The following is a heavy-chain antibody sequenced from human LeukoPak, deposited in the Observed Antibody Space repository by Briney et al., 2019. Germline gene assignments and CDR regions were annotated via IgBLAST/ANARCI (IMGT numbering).Heavy chain of an antibody. D-gene: IGHD3-9*01. J-gene: IGHJ4*02. CDR1: GGSISSYY. Sequence: SETLSLTRAVYGGSISSYYWSWIRQPAGKGLEWIGRIYTSGSTNYNPSLKSRVTMSVDTSKNQFSLKLSSVTAADTAVYYCARAREDYDILTGYYTSFYFDYWGQGTLVTVSS. CDR3: ARAREDYDILTGYYTSFYFDY. V-gene: IGHV4-59*10. CDR2: IYTSGST.